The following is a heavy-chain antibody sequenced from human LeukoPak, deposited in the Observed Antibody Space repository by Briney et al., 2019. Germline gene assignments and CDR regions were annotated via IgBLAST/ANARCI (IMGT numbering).Heavy chain of an antibody. CDR2: INSDGSST. J-gene: IGHJ6*02. CDR1: GFTFSSYW. D-gene: IGHD6-13*01. CDR3: ARAPPYVAAAGTSGMDV. Sequence: GGSLRLSCAASGFTFSSYWMHWVRQAPGKGLVWVSRINSDGSSTSYADSVKGRFTISRDNAKNTLYLQMNSLRAEDTAVYYCARAPPYVAAAGTSGMDVWGQGTTVTVSS. V-gene: IGHV3-74*01.